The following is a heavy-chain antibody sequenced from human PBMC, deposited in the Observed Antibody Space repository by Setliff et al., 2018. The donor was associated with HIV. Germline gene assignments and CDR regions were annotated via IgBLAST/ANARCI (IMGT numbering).Heavy chain of an antibody. J-gene: IGHJ3*01. V-gene: IGHV4-59*01. CDR1: GGSISTYY. Sequence: SETLSLTCAVSGGSISTYYWSWIRQPPGKGLEWIGSIYFTGSRDNNPSLKSRVTLSVDTSKHQFSLKLSSVTAADTAVYYCPRVQMASAALDVWGQGTMVTVSS. CDR3: PRVQMASAALDV. CDR2: IYFTGSR.